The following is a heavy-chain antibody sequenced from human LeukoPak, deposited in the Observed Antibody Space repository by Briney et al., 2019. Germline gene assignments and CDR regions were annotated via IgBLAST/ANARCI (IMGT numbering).Heavy chain of an antibody. Sequence: GASVKVYCKASGGTFSSYAISWVRQAPGQGLEWMGGIIPIFGTANYAQKFQGRVTITTDESTSTAYMELSSLRSEDTAVYYCARGMVWYYYDSSGYGNNWFDPWGQGTLVTVSS. D-gene: IGHD3-22*01. J-gene: IGHJ5*02. V-gene: IGHV1-69*05. CDR3: ARGMVWYYYDSSGYGNNWFDP. CDR2: IIPIFGTA. CDR1: GGTFSSYA.